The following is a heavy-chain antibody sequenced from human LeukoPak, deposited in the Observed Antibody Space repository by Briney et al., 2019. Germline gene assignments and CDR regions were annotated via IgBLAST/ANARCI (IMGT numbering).Heavy chain of an antibody. V-gene: IGHV3-23*01. J-gene: IGHJ4*02. CDR3: AKDLTFGGEYYFDY. D-gene: IGHD3-16*01. Sequence: GGSLRLSCAASGFTFSSYAMSWVRQAQGKGLEWVSAISGSGGSTYYADSVKGRFTISRDNSKNTLYLQMNSLRAEDTAVYYCAKDLTFGGEYYFDYWGQGTLVTVSS. CDR1: GFTFSSYA. CDR2: ISGSGGST.